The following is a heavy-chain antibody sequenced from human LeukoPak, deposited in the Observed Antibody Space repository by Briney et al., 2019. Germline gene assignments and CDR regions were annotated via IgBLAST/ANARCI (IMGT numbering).Heavy chain of an antibody. V-gene: IGHV1-18*01. CDR2: ISAYNGNA. CDR3: AREAYTTGADY. D-gene: IGHD3-16*01. Sequence: ASVKVSCKASGCTFTSYGVSWVRQAPGQGLERMGWISAYNGNANYVQRLQGRVTLTTDTSTTTAYMELRSLTSDDTAVYYCAREAYTTGADYWGQGTLVTVSS. CDR1: GCTFTSYG. J-gene: IGHJ4*02.